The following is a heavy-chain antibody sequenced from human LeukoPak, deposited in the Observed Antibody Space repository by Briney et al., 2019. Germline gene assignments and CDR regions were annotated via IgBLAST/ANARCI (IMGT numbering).Heavy chain of an antibody. CDR3: ARETVYGSRSYHPY. D-gene: IGHD3-10*01. Sequence: GGSLRLSCAASGFTFSSYWMSWVRQAPGKGLEWVANIKQDGGEKNYVDAVKGRFSISRDNAKSSLYLQMNSVRADDTAVYFCARETVYGSRSYHPYWGQGTLVTVSS. J-gene: IGHJ4*02. V-gene: IGHV3-7*04. CDR1: GFTFSSYW. CDR2: IKQDGGEK.